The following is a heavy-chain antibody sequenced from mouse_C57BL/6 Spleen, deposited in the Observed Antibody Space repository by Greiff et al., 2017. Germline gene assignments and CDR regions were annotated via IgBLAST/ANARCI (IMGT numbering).Heavy chain of an antibody. V-gene: IGHV14-1*01. J-gene: IGHJ4*01. Sequence: EVMLVESGAELVRPGASVKLSCTASGFTFTDYYMPWVKQRPEQGLEWIGGIYPGGGDTDYAPKFKGKATMTADTSSNTAYLQLSSLTSEDTAVYYCARSKALDYGGQGTTVTVSS. CDR2: IYPGGGDT. CDR1: GFTFTDYY. D-gene: IGHD1-3*01. CDR3: ARSKALDY.